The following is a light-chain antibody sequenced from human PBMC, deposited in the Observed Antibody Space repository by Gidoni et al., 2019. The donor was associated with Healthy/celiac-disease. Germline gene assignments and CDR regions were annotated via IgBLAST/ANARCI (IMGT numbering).Light chain of an antibody. V-gene: IGLV2-11*01. CDR1: SSDVGGYNY. J-gene: IGLJ2*01. CDR3: CSYAGSYTLV. CDR2: DVS. Sequence: QSALPQPRSVSVSPGQSVTISCTGTSSDVGGYNYVSWYQQPPGKAPKLMIYDVSKRPSGVPDRFSGSKSGNTASLTISGLQAEDEADYYCCSYAGSYTLVFGGGTKLTVL.